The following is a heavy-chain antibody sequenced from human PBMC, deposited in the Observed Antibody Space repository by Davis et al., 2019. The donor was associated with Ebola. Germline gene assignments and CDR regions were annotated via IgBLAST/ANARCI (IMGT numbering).Heavy chain of an antibody. D-gene: IGHD3-3*01. CDR2: INPSGGST. CDR3: ARGLIFGVAASDY. CDR1: GYTFTSYY. Sequence: ASVKVSCKASGYTFTSYYMHWVRQAPGQGLEWMGIINPSGGSTSYAQKFQGRVTITRNTSISTAYMELRSLRSDDTAVYYCARGLIFGVAASDYWGQGTLVTVSS. J-gene: IGHJ4*02. V-gene: IGHV1-46*01.